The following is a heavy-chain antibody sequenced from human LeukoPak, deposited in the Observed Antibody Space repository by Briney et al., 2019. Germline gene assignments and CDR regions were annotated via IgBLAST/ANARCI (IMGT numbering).Heavy chain of an antibody. D-gene: IGHD5-24*01. J-gene: IGHJ4*02. CDR1: GFSFSTYA. CDR3: ARDGSNFYFDY. Sequence: GGSLRLSCAASGFSFSTYAMNWVRQTPGKGLEWVSIIYINAGTTHYAGSVKGRFIISRDNSENTVYLQMNNLRADDSAVYYCARDGSNFYFDYWGQGALVTVSS. V-gene: IGHV3-66*01. CDR2: IYINAGTT.